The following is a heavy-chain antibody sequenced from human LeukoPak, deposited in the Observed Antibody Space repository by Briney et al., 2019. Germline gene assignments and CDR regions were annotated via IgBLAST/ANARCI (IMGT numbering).Heavy chain of an antibody. Sequence: GGSLRFSCAASGFTFSSDNMNWVRQAPGKGLEWVSAISSSSSYIYYADSVKGRFTISRDNAKSSLYLQMNSLRAEDTAVYYCARDTAYYDLDYRGQGTLVTVSS. CDR2: ISSSSSYI. J-gene: IGHJ4*02. V-gene: IGHV3-21*01. D-gene: IGHD3-3*01. CDR1: GFTFSSDN. CDR3: ARDTAYYDLDY.